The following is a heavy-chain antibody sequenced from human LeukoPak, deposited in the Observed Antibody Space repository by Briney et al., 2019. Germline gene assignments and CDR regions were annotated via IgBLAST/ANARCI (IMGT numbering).Heavy chain of an antibody. Sequence: ASVKVSCKASGYTFTSYDINWVRQATGQGLEWMGWMNPNSGNTGYAQKFQGRVTMTRNTSTSTAYMELSSLRSEDTAVYYCARTYDILTGYHDYWGQGTLVTVSS. CDR3: ARTYDILTGYHDY. J-gene: IGHJ4*02. D-gene: IGHD3-9*01. V-gene: IGHV1-8*01. CDR2: MNPNSGNT. CDR1: GYTFTSYD.